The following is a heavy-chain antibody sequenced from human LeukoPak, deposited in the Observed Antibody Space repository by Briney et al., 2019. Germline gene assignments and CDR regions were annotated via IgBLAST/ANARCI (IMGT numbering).Heavy chain of an antibody. CDR3: EKDYYDSRGYYFEAY. Sequence: PGGSLRLSCAASGFPFSGYAMHWVRQAPGKGLEWVAVISYDGSNKYYADSVKGRFTISRDNSKNTLYLQMNSLRAEDTAVYYCEKDYYDSRGYYFEAYWGQGTLVTVSS. CDR2: ISYDGSNK. V-gene: IGHV3-30-3*01. D-gene: IGHD3-22*01. CDR1: GFPFSGYA. J-gene: IGHJ4*02.